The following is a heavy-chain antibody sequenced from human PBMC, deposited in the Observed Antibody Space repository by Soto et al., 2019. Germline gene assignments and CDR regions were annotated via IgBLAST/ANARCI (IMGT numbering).Heavy chain of an antibody. CDR2: IYPGDSAT. J-gene: IGHJ3*02. Sequence: EVYLAQSGAEVKKPGESLKISCKGSGYNFNRYWIGWVRQMPGKGLEWMGVIYPGDSATRYSPSLQGQVTISADKSSSAAYLQWSSLQASDTATYYCARSLVNGTYEAFDIWGQGTMVTVSS. D-gene: IGHD6-13*01. CDR1: GYNFNRYW. CDR3: ARSLVNGTYEAFDI. V-gene: IGHV5-51*03.